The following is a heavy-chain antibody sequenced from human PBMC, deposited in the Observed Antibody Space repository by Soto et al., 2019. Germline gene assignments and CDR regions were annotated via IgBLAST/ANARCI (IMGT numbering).Heavy chain of an antibody. D-gene: IGHD6-13*01. CDR2: IYYSGST. CDR1: GGSISSSSYY. Sequence: SETLSLTCTVSGGSISSSSYYWGWIRQPPGKGLEWIGSIYYSGSTYYNPSLKSRVTISVDTSKNQFSLKLSSVTAADTAVYYCARLPKKYSSSWNNYYYYGMDVWGQGTTVNVPS. V-gene: IGHV4-39*01. J-gene: IGHJ6*02. CDR3: ARLPKKYSSSWNNYYYYGMDV.